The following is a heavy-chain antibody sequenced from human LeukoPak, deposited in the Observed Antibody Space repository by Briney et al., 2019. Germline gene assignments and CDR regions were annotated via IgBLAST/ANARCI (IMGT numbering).Heavy chain of an antibody. J-gene: IGHJ4*02. Sequence: SGTLSLTCSVSGGSMNSYYWSWIRQSPGKGLEWIGYIYYSGSTNYNPSLKSRVTISVDTPKNQFSLKLSSVTAADTAVYYCARHVWLQPFDYWGQGTLVTVSS. V-gene: IGHV4-59*08. CDR3: ARHVWLQPFDY. D-gene: IGHD3-9*01. CDR2: IYYSGST. CDR1: GGSMNSYY.